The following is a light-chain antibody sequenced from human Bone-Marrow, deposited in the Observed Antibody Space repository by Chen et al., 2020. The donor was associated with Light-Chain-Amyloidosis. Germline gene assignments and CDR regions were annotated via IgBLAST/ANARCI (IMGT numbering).Light chain of an antibody. Sequence: EIVLPQSPAILSLSPGERATLSCRASQSVSRYLAWYQQKPGQAPRLLIYDASHRATGVPARFSGSGSGTDFTLTISSLEPEDFALYYCQQRANWPPLTFGGGTKVEIK. V-gene: IGKV3-11*01. CDR1: QSVSRY. J-gene: IGKJ4*01. CDR2: DAS. CDR3: QQRANWPPLT.